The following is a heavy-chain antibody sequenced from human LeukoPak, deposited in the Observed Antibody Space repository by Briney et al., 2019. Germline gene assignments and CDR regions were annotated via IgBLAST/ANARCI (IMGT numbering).Heavy chain of an antibody. D-gene: IGHD3-10*01. CDR1: GGSISSYY. V-gene: IGHV4-59*08. Sequence: SETLSLTCSVPGGSISSYYWSWIRQPPGKGLEWIGYIYYSGSTNNNPSLKSRVTISLDTSNNQFSLKLSSVTAADTAVYYCARHGGMVRGFSDAFDIWGQGTMVTVSS. CDR2: IYYSGST. CDR3: ARHGGMVRGFSDAFDI. J-gene: IGHJ3*02.